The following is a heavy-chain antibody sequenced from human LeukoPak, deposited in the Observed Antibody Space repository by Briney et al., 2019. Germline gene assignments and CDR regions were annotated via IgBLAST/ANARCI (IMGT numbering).Heavy chain of an antibody. Sequence: SETLSLTCTVSGGSISSYYWSWIRQPPGKGLERIGYIYYSGSTNYNPSLKSRVTISVDTSKNQFSLKLSSVTAADTAVYYCARAGVAAAQDLRYYYYGMDVWGQGTTVTVSS. CDR2: IYYSGST. CDR1: GGSISSYY. CDR3: ARAGVAAAQDLRYYYYGMDV. D-gene: IGHD2-2*01. J-gene: IGHJ6*02. V-gene: IGHV4-59*01.